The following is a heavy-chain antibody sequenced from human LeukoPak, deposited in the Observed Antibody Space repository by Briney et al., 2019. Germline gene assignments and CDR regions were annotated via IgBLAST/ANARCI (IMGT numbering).Heavy chain of an antibody. J-gene: IGHJ4*02. Sequence: PGGSLRLSCAASGFTFSSYSMNWVRQAPGKGLEWVGRIKSKTDGGTTDYAAPVKGRFTISRDDSKNTLYLQMNSLKIEDTAVYYCTTWLLGYFDYWGQGTLVTVSS. CDR3: TTWLLGYFDY. CDR1: GFTFSSYS. V-gene: IGHV3-15*01. D-gene: IGHD3-22*01. CDR2: IKSKTDGGTT.